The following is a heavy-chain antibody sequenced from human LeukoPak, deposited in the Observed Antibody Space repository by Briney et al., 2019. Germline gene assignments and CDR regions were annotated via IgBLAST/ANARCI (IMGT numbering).Heavy chain of an antibody. D-gene: IGHD6-19*01. CDR1: GGSITGYY. V-gene: IGHV4-59*01. CDR2: IYHSGST. CDR3: ARDAVAGRVYYFDY. Sequence: SETLSLTCTVSGGSITGYYCGWIRQPPGKGLEWIGYIYHSGSTKYNPSLKSRVTMSVDTSKNHFSLKLSSVTAADTAVYYCARDAVAGRVYYFDYWGQGILVTVSS. J-gene: IGHJ4*02.